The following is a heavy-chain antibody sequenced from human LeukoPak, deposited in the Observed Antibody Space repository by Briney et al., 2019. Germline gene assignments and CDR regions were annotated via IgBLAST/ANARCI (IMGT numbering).Heavy chain of an antibody. D-gene: IGHD3-22*01. V-gene: IGHV3-9*01. Sequence: GGSLRLSCAASGFTFDDYAMFCVRQAPGKGVEWVSGISWNSKNIGYAASVKGRFTISRDNAKNSLYLQMNSLRAEDTAFYYCAKGNRDSSGFYYYYGMDVWGQGTTVTVSS. J-gene: IGHJ6*02. CDR1: GFTFDDYA. CDR2: ISWNSKNI. CDR3: AKGNRDSSGFYYYYGMDV.